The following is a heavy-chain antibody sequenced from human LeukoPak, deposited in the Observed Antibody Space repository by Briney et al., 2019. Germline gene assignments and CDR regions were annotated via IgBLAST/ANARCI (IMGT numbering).Heavy chain of an antibody. CDR1: GGSISSYI. CDR3: AKTAYSSGWYPTGDYYYMDV. D-gene: IGHD6-19*01. V-gene: IGHV4-59*01. Sequence: PSETLSLTCTVSGGSISSYIWTWIRQPPGKGLEWIGYIYYSGSTNYNPSLKSRVTISVDTSKNQFSLKLSSVTAADTAVYYCAKTAYSSGWYPTGDYYYMDVWGKGTTVIISS. CDR2: IYYSGST. J-gene: IGHJ6*03.